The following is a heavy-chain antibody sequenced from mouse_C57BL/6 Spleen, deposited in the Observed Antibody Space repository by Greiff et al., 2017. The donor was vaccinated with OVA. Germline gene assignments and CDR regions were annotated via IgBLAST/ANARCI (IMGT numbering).Heavy chain of an antibody. CDR3: ARDSYYGYFDV. V-gene: IGHV5-4*01. Sequence: EVKLEESGGGLVKPGGSLKLSCAASGFTFSSYAMSWVRQTPEKRLEWVATISDGGSYTYYPDNVKGRFTISRDNAKNNLYLQMSHLKSEDTAMYYCARDSYYGYFDVWGTGTTVTVSS. J-gene: IGHJ1*03. D-gene: IGHD2-1*01. CDR1: GFTFSSYA. CDR2: ISDGGSYT.